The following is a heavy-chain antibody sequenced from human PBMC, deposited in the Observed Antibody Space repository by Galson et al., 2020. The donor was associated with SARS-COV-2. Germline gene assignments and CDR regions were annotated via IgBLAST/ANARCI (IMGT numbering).Heavy chain of an antibody. D-gene: IGHD3-10*01. CDR1: GGSFSGYY. J-gene: IGHJ6*02. CDR2: INHSGST. V-gene: IGHV4-34*01. Sequence: SQASETLSLTCAVYGGSFSGYYWSWIRQPPGKGLEWIGEINHSGSTNYNPSLKSRVTISVDTSKNQFSLKLSSVTAADTAVYYCARGGLYYYGSGSFPIYYYGMDVCGQGTTVTVSS. CDR3: ARGGLYYYGSGSFPIYYYGMDV.